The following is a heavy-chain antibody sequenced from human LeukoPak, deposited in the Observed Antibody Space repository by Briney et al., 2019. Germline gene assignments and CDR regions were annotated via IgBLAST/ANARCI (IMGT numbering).Heavy chain of an antibody. Sequence: SQTLFLTCTVSGGSISSNSYYWAWVRQPPGKGLEWIGTIYRGGITSYNPSPKSRITFSRDTSKNQFSLTLSSVTVADTAVYYCAREWGSSGYLPTWGAFDIWGQGTMVTVSS. CDR1: GGSISSNSYY. CDR2: IYRGGIT. D-gene: IGHD3-22*01. J-gene: IGHJ3*02. V-gene: IGHV4-39*07. CDR3: AREWGSSGYLPTWGAFDI.